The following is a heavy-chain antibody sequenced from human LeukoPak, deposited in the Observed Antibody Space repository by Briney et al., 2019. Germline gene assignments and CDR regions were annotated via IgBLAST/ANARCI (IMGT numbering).Heavy chain of an antibody. CDR2: IYYSGST. J-gene: IGHJ5*02. CDR1: GGSVSINNYY. V-gene: IGHV4-39*07. Sequence: SETLSLTCTVSGGSVSINNYYWAWIRQPPGKGLEWIANIYYSGSTYYNPSLKSRVTISINTSRNQFSLSLTSVTAADTAVYYCARIPSPGWFDPWGQGTLVTVSS. CDR3: ARIPSPGWFDP.